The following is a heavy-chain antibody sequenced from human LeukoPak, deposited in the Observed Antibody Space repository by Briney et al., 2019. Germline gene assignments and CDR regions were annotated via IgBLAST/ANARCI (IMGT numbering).Heavy chain of an antibody. Sequence: PGGSLRLSCAASGFTFSNYDMHWVRQAPGKGLEWVSAISTSGVSTCYADSVKGRFTISRDNSKNTLFLQMNSLRAEDTAVYYCAKSIKYVSGCLDYWGQGTLVTVSS. J-gene: IGHJ4*02. CDR1: GFTFSNYD. D-gene: IGHD6-19*01. V-gene: IGHV3-23*01. CDR2: ISTSGVST. CDR3: AKSIKYVSGCLDY.